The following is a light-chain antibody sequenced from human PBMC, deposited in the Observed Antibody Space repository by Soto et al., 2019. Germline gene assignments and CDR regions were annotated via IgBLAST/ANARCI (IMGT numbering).Light chain of an antibody. CDR3: QRRSNLWT. Sequence: EIVLTQSPATLSLSPGERATLSCRASQSVSSYLAWYQQKPGQAPRLLIYDASNRATGIPARFSGSGSGTDFTLTISSLEPEDFAVYYCQRRSNLWTFGQGTKEDIK. J-gene: IGKJ1*01. CDR1: QSVSSY. V-gene: IGKV3-11*01. CDR2: DAS.